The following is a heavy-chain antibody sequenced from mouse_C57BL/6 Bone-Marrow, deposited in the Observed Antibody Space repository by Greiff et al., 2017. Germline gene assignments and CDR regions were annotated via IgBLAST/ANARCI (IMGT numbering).Heavy chain of an antibody. V-gene: IGHV7-3*01. D-gene: IGHD1-1*01. J-gene: IGHJ2*01. CDR2: IRNKANGYTT. CDR1: GFTFTDYY. CDR3: ARYGYYGSGYFDY. Sequence: EVQGVESGGGLVQPGGSLSLSCAASGFTFTDYYMSWVRQPPGKALEWLGFIRNKANGYTTEYSASVKGRFTISRDNSQSILYLQMNALRAEDSATYYCARYGYYGSGYFDYWGQGTTLTVSS.